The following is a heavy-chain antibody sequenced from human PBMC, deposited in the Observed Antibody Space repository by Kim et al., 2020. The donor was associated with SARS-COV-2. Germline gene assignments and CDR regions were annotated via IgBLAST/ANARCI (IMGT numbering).Heavy chain of an antibody. D-gene: IGHD2-2*01. Sequence: SETLSLTCTVSGGSISSNSSYWGWIRQPPGKGLQWFGSIYYSGTNYYIPPLRGRISISLDTSKNQFSLNLSSVTAADMAVYYCARSSSWDTGFDYWGQGILVTVSS. CDR2: IYYSGTN. CDR3: ARSSSWDTGFDY. J-gene: IGHJ4*02. CDR1: GGSISSNSSY. V-gene: IGHV4-39*01.